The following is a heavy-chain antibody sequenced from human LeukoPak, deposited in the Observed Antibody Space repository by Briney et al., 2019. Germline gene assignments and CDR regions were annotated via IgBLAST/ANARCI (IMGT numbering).Heavy chain of an antibody. CDR2: IWYGGSNK. CDR3: VGPDAFDI. J-gene: IGHJ3*02. CDR1: GFTFSSYG. V-gene: IGHV3-33*08. Sequence: GGSLRLSCAASGFTFSSYGMHWVRQAPGKGLEWVAVIWYGGSNKYYADSVKGRFTISRDNSKNTLYLQMNSLRAEDTAVYYCVGPDAFDIWGQGTMVTVSS.